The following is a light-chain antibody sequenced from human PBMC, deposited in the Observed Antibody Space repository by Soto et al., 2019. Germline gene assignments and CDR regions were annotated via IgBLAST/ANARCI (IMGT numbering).Light chain of an antibody. CDR3: QQYNGWPPWT. J-gene: IGKJ1*01. V-gene: IGKV3-15*01. CDR1: QSVSSN. CDR2: GAS. Sequence: EIAMTQSPATLSVSPGERATLSCRASQSVSSNLAWYQQKPGQAPRLLIYGASTRATGIPDRFSGSGSGTEFTLTISSLQSEDFAVYFCQQYNGWPPWTFGQGTKVGIK.